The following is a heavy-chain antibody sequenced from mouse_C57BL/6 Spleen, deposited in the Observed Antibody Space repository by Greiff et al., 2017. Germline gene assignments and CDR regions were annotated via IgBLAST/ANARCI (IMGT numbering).Heavy chain of an antibody. Sequence: VQLQQPGAELVRPGSSVKLSCKASGYTFTSYWMHWVKQRPIQGLEWIGNIDPSDSETHYNQKFKDKATLTVDKSSSTAYMQLSSLTSEDSAVYYCARAARGPWFAYWGQGTLVTVSA. D-gene: IGHD3-1*01. CDR1: GYTFTSYW. V-gene: IGHV1-52*01. J-gene: IGHJ3*01. CDR3: ARAARGPWFAY. CDR2: IDPSDSET.